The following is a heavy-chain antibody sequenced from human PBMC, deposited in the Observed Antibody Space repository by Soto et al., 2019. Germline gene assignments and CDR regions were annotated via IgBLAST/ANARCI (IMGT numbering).Heavy chain of an antibody. J-gene: IGHJ4*02. V-gene: IGHV2-5*02. CDR3: AHRPYGYKYYFNY. CDR2: VYCDDDI. CDR1: GFSLSTRGVG. D-gene: IGHD5-18*01. Sequence: QITLKESGPTLVKPTQILTLTCTFSGFSLSTRGVGVGWIRQPPGKALECLALVYCDDDIWYSPSLKSRLTITKDTSKNQVVLTMTHMDPVDTATYYCAHRPYGYKYYFNYWGQGTLVTVSS.